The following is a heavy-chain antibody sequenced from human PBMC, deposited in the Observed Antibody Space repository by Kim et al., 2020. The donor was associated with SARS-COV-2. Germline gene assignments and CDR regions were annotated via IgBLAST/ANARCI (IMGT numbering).Heavy chain of an antibody. J-gene: IGHJ4*02. CDR1: VFTFSSYE. CDR3: ARVGGVIERDFDY. V-gene: IGHV3-48*03. CDR2: ISSSGSTR. D-gene: IGHD3-10*01. Sequence: GGSLRLSFAASVFTFSSYEMNLVRQAPGKWLECVSYISSSGSTRYYADSVNGRFTISSDNAKNSLYLQMNSLRAEDTAVYYCARVGGVIERDFDYWGQGTLVTVSS.